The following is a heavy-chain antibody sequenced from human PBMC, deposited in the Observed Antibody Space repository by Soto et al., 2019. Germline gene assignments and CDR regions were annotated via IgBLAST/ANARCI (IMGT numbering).Heavy chain of an antibody. V-gene: IGHV3-23*01. Sequence: GGSLRLSCAASGFTFSSYAMSWVRQAPGKGLEWVSAISGSGGSTYYADSVKGRFTISRDNSKNTLYLQMNSLRAEDTAVYYCAKGVLRYFDWLLADQGADDAFDIWGQGTMVTVSS. CDR1: GFTFSSYA. CDR2: ISGSGGST. CDR3: AKGVLRYFDWLLADQGADDAFDI. J-gene: IGHJ3*02. D-gene: IGHD3-9*01.